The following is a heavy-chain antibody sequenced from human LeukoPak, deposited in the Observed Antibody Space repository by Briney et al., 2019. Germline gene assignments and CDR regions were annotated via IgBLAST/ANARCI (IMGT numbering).Heavy chain of an antibody. V-gene: IGHV3-74*01. CDR3: ARATTVTTWLDV. D-gene: IGHD4-17*01. J-gene: IGHJ6*04. CDR2: INSDGSST. CDR1: GFTFSSYW. Sequence: PGGSLRLSCAASGFTFSSYWMHWVRQAPGKGLVWVSRINSDGSSTSYADSVKGRFTISRDNAKNTLYPQMNSLRAEDTAVYYCARATTVTTWLDVWGKGTTVTISS.